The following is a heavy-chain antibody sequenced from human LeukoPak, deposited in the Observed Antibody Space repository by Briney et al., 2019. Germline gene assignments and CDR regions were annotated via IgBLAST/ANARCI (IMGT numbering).Heavy chain of an antibody. Sequence: GGSLRLSCAASGFTFSSYGMHWVRQAPGKGLEWVAVISYDGSNKYYADSVKGRFTISRGNSKNTLYLQMSSLRAEDTAVYYCAKDGMVRGAAFDYWGQGTLVTVSS. V-gene: IGHV3-30*18. CDR3: AKDGMVRGAAFDY. CDR1: GFTFSSYG. CDR2: ISYDGSNK. D-gene: IGHD3-10*01. J-gene: IGHJ4*02.